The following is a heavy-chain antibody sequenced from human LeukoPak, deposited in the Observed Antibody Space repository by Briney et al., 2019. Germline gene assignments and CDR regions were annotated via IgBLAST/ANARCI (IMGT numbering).Heavy chain of an antibody. J-gene: IGHJ3*02. CDR1: GYTFTSYY. CDR2: INPGGGNT. D-gene: IGHD5-24*01. V-gene: IGHV1-46*01. CDR3: ARIRDGYNDAYDI. Sequence: ASVKVSCKASGYTFTSYYIHWVRQAPGQGREWMGLINPGGGNTNYAQNFQGRVTMTRDTSASTVYMQLSSLRSEDTAMYYCARIRDGYNDAYDIWGQGTVVTVPS.